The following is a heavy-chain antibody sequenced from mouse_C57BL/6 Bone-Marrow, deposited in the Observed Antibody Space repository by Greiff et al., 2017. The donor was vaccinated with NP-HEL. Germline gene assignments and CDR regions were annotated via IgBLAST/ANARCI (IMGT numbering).Heavy chain of an antibody. CDR1: GYTFTSYG. V-gene: IGHV1-81*01. J-gene: IGHJ2*01. CDR2: IYPRSGNT. D-gene: IGHD4-1*01. CDR3: STGTGGY. Sequence: QVQLQQSGAELARPGASVKLSCKASGYTFTSYGISWVKQRTGQGLEWIGEIYPRSGNTYYNEKFKGKATLTADKSSSTAYMELRSLTSKDSAVYFCSTGTGGYWGQGTTLTVSS.